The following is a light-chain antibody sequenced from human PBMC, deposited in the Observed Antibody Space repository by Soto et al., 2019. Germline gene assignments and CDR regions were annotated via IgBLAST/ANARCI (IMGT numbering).Light chain of an antibody. Sequence: EIVMTQSPATLSVSPGERATLSCRASQSVSSNLAWYQQKPGQAPRLLIYGASTRATGIQARFSGSGSGTEFTLTISSLQSEDFAVYYCQQYNNWPPLTFGGGTKVDI. J-gene: IGKJ4*01. CDR2: GAS. V-gene: IGKV3-15*01. CDR1: QSVSSN. CDR3: QQYNNWPPLT.